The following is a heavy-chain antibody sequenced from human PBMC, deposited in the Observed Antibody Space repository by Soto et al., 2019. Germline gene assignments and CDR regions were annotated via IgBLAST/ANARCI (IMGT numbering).Heavy chain of an antibody. CDR3: AKRVYYYDSSGYYFDY. J-gene: IGHJ4*02. V-gene: IGHV3-23*01. D-gene: IGHD3-22*01. Sequence: AGGSLRLSCAASGFTFSSYAMSWVRQAPGKGLEWVSAISGSGGSTYYADSVKGRFTISRDNFKNTLYLQMNSLRAEDTAVYYCAKRVYYYDSSGYYFDYWGQGTLVTVSS. CDR1: GFTFSSYA. CDR2: ISGSGGST.